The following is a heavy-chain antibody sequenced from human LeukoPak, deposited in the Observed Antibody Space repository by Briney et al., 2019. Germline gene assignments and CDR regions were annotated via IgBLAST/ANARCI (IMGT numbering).Heavy chain of an antibody. CDR1: GGTFMSNA. D-gene: IGHD3-22*01. CDR2: ITPIFGTA. V-gene: IGHV1-69*05. CDR3: AREDVTLYYYDSSGPGDY. J-gene: IGHJ4*02. Sequence: SAKVSCKASGGTFMSNAISWVRQAPGQGLEWMGGITPIFGTANYAQKLQGRVTMTTDTSTSTAYMELRSLRSDDTAVYYCAREDVTLYYYDSSGPGDYWGQGTLVTVSS.